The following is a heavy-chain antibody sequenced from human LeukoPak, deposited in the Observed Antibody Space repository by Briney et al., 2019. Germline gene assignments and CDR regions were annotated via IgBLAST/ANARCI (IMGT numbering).Heavy chain of an antibody. D-gene: IGHD3-22*01. V-gene: IGHV4-34*01. Sequence: SETLSLTCAVYGGSFSGYYWGWIRQPPGKGLEWIGEINHSRTTNYNPSLKSRVTISVDTSKNQFSLKLSSVTAADTAVYYCASSWADYDSSGYYFYWGQGTLVTVSS. CDR1: GGSFSGYY. J-gene: IGHJ4*02. CDR3: ASSWADYDSSGYYFY. CDR2: INHSRTT.